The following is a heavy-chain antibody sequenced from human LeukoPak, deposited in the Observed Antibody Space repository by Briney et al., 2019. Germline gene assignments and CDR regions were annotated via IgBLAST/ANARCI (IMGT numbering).Heavy chain of an antibody. CDR2: IYYSGST. D-gene: IGHD6-19*01. J-gene: IGHJ4*02. Sequence: SETLPLTCTVSGGSISSYYWSWIRQPPGKGLEWIGYIYYSGSTNYNPSLKSRVTISVDTSKNQFSLKLSSVTAADTAVYYCARRPSIAVAGFDYWGQGTLVTVSS. CDR1: GGSISSYY. V-gene: IGHV4-59*01. CDR3: ARRPSIAVAGFDY.